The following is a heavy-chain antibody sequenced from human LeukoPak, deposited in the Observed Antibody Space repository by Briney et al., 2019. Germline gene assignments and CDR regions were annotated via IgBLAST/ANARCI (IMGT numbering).Heavy chain of an antibody. CDR2: ISGSGGST. J-gene: IGHJ4*02. CDR3: AKFHEEQQLVLDYFDY. D-gene: IGHD6-13*01. Sequence: GGSLRLSCAASGFTFSSYAMSWVRQAPGKGLEWVSAISGSGGSTYYADSVKGRFTISRDNSKNTLYLQMNSLRAEDTAVYYCAKFHEEQQLVLDYFDYWGQGTLVTVSS. CDR1: GFTFSSYA. V-gene: IGHV3-23*01.